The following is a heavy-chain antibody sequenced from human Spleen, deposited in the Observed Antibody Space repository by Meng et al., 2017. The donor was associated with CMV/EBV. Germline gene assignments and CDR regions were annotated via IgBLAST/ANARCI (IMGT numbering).Heavy chain of an antibody. CDR2: INPNSGGT. D-gene: IGHD6-13*01. V-gene: IGHV1-2*02. CDR1: GYTFTGYY. Sequence: ASVKVSCKASGYTFTGYYMHWVRQAPGQGLEWMGWINPNSGGTNYAQKFQGRVTMTRDTSISTAYMELSRLRSDDTAVYYCARDAGGSSPSDYWGQGTLVTVSS. J-gene: IGHJ4*02. CDR3: ARDAGGSSPSDY.